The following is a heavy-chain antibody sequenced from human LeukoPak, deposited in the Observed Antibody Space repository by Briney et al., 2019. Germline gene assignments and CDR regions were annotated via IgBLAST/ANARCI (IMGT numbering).Heavy chain of an antibody. J-gene: IGHJ4*02. Sequence: SETLSLTCAVYGGSFSGYYWSWIREPPGKGLEWIGEINHSGSTNYNPSLKSRVTISVDTSKNQFSLKLSSVTAADTAVYYCARGFSTLFYGSGSCRIMFDYWGQGTLVTVSS. CDR3: ARGFSTLFYGSGSCRIMFDY. V-gene: IGHV4-34*01. CDR1: GGSFSGYY. CDR2: INHSGST. D-gene: IGHD3-10*01.